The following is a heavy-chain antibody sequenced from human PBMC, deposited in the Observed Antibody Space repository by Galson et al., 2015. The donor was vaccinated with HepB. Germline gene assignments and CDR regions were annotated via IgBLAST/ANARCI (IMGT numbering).Heavy chain of an antibody. CDR2: ISYDGSNK. V-gene: IGHV3-30-3*01. CDR3: ARGGLLYETGGDY. CDR1: GFTFSSYA. Sequence: SLRLSCAASGFTFSSYAMHWVRQAPGKGLEWVAVISYDGSNKYYADSVKGRFTISRDNSKNTLYLQMNSLRAEDTAVYYCARGGLLYETGGDYWGQGTLVTVSS. J-gene: IGHJ4*02. D-gene: IGHD2-2*02.